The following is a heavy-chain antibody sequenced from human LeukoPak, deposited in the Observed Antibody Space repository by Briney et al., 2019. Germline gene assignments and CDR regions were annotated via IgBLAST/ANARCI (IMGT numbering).Heavy chain of an antibody. CDR3: ARNHIVTGTYFDS. D-gene: IGHD3-10*01. Sequence: SEALSLTCTVSGDSISSYYWNWIRQPAGKGLEWIGRIYASGYTEYNPSLQTRVTMSVDTSKNEFSLKVDTVTAADTAVYFCARNHIVTGTYFDSWGQGILVTVSS. CDR1: GDSISSYY. V-gene: IGHV4-4*07. J-gene: IGHJ4*02. CDR2: IYASGYT.